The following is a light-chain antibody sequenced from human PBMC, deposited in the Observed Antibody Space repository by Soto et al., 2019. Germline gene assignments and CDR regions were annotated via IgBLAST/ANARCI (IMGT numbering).Light chain of an antibody. CDR2: EVS. J-gene: IGLJ3*02. Sequence: QSVLTQPASVSGSPGQSITISCTGTSSDVGGYNYVAWYQQHLGKAPKVMIYEVSNRPSGVSNRFSGSKSGNTASLTISGLQAEDEGDYYCSSYTSRSTWVFGGGTKLTVL. CDR1: SSDVGGYNY. V-gene: IGLV2-14*01. CDR3: SSYTSRSTWV.